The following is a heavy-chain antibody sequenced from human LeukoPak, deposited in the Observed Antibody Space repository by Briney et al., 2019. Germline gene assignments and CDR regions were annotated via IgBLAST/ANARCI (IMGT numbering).Heavy chain of an antibody. CDR1: GFTLINYA. CDR3: AKVGGDY. CDR2: ITGGGGST. Sequence: GGSLRLSCAAAGFTLINYAMSWVRQAPGKGLEWVSAITGGGGSTYYADSVKGRFTISRDNSKNTLYLQMNSLRAEDTAVYYCAKVGGDYWGQGTLVTVSS. J-gene: IGHJ4*02. D-gene: IGHD3-16*01. V-gene: IGHV3-23*01.